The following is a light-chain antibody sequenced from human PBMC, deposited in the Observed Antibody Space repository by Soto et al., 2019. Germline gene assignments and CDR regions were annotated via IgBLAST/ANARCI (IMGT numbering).Light chain of an antibody. V-gene: IGKV3-11*01. J-gene: IGKJ2*01. CDR1: QSFGTY. CDR3: QQYERPPFA. CDR2: DAS. Sequence: DIVLTQSPATLSLSPGERATLSCRASQSFGTYLAWYQQKPGQSPRLLIYDASSRAAGVPDRVTGGGSGTDFTLTISGLEPDDFALYFCQQYERPPFAFGQGTKLEIK.